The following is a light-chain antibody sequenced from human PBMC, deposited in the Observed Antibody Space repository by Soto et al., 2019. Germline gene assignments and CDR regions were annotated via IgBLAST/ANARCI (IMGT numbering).Light chain of an antibody. CDR3: CSYVGSSTVV. CDR2: EVS. Sequence: QSALTQPASVSGSPGQSITISCTGTSSDVGSYNLVSWYQQHPGKAPKLLIYEVSKRPSGVSTRFSGSTSANTASLTISGLQAEDEADYYCCSYVGSSTVVFGGGTKLTVL. V-gene: IGLV2-23*02. CDR1: SSDVGSYNL. J-gene: IGLJ2*01.